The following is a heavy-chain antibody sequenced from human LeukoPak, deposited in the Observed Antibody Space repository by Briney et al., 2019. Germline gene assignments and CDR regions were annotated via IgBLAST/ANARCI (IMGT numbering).Heavy chain of an antibody. CDR1: GYTFTGYY. V-gene: IGHV1-18*04. CDR3: ARARTAATYRSYYYYYYMDV. D-gene: IGHD2-15*01. Sequence: ASVKVSCKASGYTFTGYYMHWVRQAPGQGLEWMGWISAYNGNTNYAQKLQGRVTMTTDTSTSTAYMELRSLRSDDTAVYYCARARTAATYRSYYYYYYMDVWGKGTTVTVSS. J-gene: IGHJ6*03. CDR2: ISAYNGNT.